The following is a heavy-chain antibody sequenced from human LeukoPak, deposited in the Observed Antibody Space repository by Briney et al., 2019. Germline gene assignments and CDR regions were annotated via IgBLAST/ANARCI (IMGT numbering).Heavy chain of an antibody. D-gene: IGHD4-11*01. V-gene: IGHV3-23*01. CDR2: IFGSGDTT. CDR3: ARVDYSACAY. Sequence: PGGSLRLSCAASGFPFSSYAMNWVRQASGKGLEWVSIIFGSGDTTYYADSVKGRFTVSRDNSKNTLYLQMNSLRAEDTAVYYCARVDYSACAYWGQGTLVTVSS. CDR1: GFPFSSYA. J-gene: IGHJ4*02.